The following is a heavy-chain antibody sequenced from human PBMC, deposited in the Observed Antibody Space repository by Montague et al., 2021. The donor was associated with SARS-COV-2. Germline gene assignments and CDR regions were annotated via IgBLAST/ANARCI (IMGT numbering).Heavy chain of an antibody. Sequence: CAISGDSVSTNSGTWNWVRLSPSRGLEWLGRTYYRSEWYSDYSVSVKSRISINPDTSKNQFSLQLNSVTPEDTAVYYCARAERGSCGDGNCYQYFISYWGQGTLVTVSS. D-gene: IGHD2-15*01. J-gene: IGHJ4*02. V-gene: IGHV6-1*01. CDR3: ARAERGSCGDGNCYQYFISY. CDR1: GDSVSTNSGT. CDR2: TYYRSEWYS.